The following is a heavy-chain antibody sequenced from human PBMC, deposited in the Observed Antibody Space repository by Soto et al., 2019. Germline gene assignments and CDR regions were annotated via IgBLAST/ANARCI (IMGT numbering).Heavy chain of an antibody. V-gene: IGHV3-15*01. J-gene: IGHJ5*02. CDR3: TTDPADPYGDYFFDRNWFDP. D-gene: IGHD4-17*01. CDR1: GFTFSNAW. Sequence: GGSLRLSCAASGFTFSNAWMSWVRQAPGKGLEWVGRIKSKTDGGTTDYAAPVKGRFTISRDDSKNTLYLQMNSLKTEDTAVYYCTTDPADPYGDYFFDRNWFDPWGQGTLVTVSS. CDR2: IKSKTDGGTT.